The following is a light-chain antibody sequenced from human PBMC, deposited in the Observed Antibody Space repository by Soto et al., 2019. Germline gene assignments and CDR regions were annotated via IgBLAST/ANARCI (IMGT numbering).Light chain of an antibody. CDR2: DVS. J-gene: IGLJ2*01. CDR3: SSYTSSSTVV. V-gene: IGLV2-14*01. Sequence: QSALTQPASVSGSPGQSITISCTGTSSDVCGYNYVSWYQQHPGKAPKLMIYDVSNRPSGVSNRFSGSKSGNTASLTISGLQADDEADYYCSSYTSSSTVVFGGGTKLTVL. CDR1: SSDVCGYNY.